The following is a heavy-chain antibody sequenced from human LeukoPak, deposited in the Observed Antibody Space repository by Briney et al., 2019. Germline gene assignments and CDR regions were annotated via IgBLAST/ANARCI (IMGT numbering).Heavy chain of an antibody. J-gene: IGHJ5*02. D-gene: IGHD3-22*01. V-gene: IGHV1-2*02. Sequence: ASVTVSCKASGYTFTGYYMHWVRQAPGQGLEWMGWINPNSGGTNYAQKFQGRVTMTRDTSISTAYMELSRLRSDDTAVYYCAREPSNYYDSSGYYPPWGQGTLVTVSS. CDR1: GYTFTGYY. CDR2: INPNSGGT. CDR3: AREPSNYYDSSGYYPP.